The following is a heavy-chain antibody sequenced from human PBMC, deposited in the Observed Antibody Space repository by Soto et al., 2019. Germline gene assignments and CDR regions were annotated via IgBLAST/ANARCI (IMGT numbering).Heavy chain of an antibody. CDR3: ARDFGQQLVPGSYYGLDV. Sequence: QVQLVQSGAEVKKPGSSVKVSCKASGGTFSSYAISWVRQAPGQGLEWMGGIIPIFGTANYAQKFQGRVTITADESTSTAYMELSSLRSEDTAVYYCARDFGQQLVPGSYYGLDVWGQGTTVTVSS. J-gene: IGHJ6*02. CDR1: GGTFSSYA. D-gene: IGHD6-13*01. V-gene: IGHV1-69*12. CDR2: IIPIFGTA.